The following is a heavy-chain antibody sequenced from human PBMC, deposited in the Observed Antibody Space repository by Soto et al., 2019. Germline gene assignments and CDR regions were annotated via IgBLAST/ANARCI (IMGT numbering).Heavy chain of an antibody. CDR3: AKSSSSSALDFDY. J-gene: IGHJ4*02. CDR1: GGSISTYY. Sequence: SETLSLTCTVSGGSISTYYWSWIRQPPGKGLEWIGYIYYGGSTDYNPSLKSRVTISVDTSKNQFSLKLTSVTAADTAVYYCAKSSSSSALDFDYWGQGTLVTVSS. D-gene: IGHD6-6*01. V-gene: IGHV4-59*01. CDR2: IYYGGST.